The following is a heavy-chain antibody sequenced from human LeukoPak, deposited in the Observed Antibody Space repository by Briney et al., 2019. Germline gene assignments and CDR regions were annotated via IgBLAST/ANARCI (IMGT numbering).Heavy chain of an antibody. V-gene: IGHV4-39*01. Sequence: SETLSLTCTVSGGSVSSSNYYWGWVRQPPGKGLEWVGAIYFSETTYYNPSLKSRITISLDTSKNQFSLKLSSVTAADTAVYYCVRQVADYFYYYMDVWGKGTTATVTS. CDR1: GGSVSSSNYY. D-gene: IGHD2-15*01. J-gene: IGHJ6*03. CDR2: IYFSETT. CDR3: VRQVADYFYYYMDV.